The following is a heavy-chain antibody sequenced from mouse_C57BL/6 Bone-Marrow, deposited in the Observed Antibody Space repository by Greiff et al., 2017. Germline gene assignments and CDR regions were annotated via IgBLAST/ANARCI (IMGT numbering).Heavy chain of an antibody. CDR2: ISSGGSYT. J-gene: IGHJ3*01. V-gene: IGHV5-6*01. CDR3: ARHPRTGFAY. CDR1: GFTFSSYG. D-gene: IGHD2-10*02. Sequence: EVQLVESGGDLVKPGGSLKLSCAASGFTFSSYGMSWVRQTPDKRLEWVATISSGGSYTYYPDSVKGRFTISRDKAKNTLYLQMSSLKSEDTAMYYCARHPRTGFAYWGQGTLVTVSA.